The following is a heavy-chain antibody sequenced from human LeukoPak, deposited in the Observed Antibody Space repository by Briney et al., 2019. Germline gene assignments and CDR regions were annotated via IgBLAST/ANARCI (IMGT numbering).Heavy chain of an antibody. CDR1: GFTLSSYW. Sequence: GGSLRLSCAASGFTLSSYWMSWVRQAPGKGLEWVANMKQDGSERYYVDSVKGRFTISRDNARNSLYLEMNSLRAEDTSVYYCARHKPQYRWDLYYFDYWGQGTLVTVSS. CDR3: ARHKPQYRWDLYYFDY. CDR2: MKQDGSER. D-gene: IGHD1-26*01. V-gene: IGHV3-7*01. J-gene: IGHJ4*02.